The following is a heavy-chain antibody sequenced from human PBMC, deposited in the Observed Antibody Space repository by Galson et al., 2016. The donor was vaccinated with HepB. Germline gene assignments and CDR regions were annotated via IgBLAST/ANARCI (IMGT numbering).Heavy chain of an antibody. CDR3: VTTRLPHGFNPHFDF. Sequence: SVKVSCKASGGSFSNHATSWVRQAPGQGLEWMGGIIPILGSPNYSQNLQGRITISADESTMTAYMELRSLTNEDTALYYCVTTRLPHGFNPHFDFWGQGTLVTVSS. CDR1: GGSFSNHA. D-gene: IGHD2-21*02. J-gene: IGHJ4*02. V-gene: IGHV1-69*13. CDR2: IIPILGSP.